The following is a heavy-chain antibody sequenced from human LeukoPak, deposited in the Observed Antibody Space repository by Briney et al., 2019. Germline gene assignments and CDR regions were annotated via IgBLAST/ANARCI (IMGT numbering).Heavy chain of an antibody. J-gene: IGHJ4*02. V-gene: IGHV1-18*04. CDR3: ARSGSSSWSSLLDY. CDR1: GYIFTSYG. CDR2: ITIFNDRT. Sequence: AASVKVSCKASGYIFTSYGITWVRQAPGQGLEWMGRITIFNDRTVLAEKFRGRVTLNTDTTTAYLTLRKLRSDDTAVYYCARSGSSSWSSLLDYWGQGSLVIVSS. D-gene: IGHD6-13*01.